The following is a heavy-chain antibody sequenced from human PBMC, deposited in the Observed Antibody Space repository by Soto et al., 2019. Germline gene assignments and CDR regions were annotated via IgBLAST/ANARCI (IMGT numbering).Heavy chain of an antibody. Sequence: EVQLVESGGGLVQPGGSLRLSCAASGFTFSSYSMNWVRQAPGKGLEWVSYISSSSSTIYYADSVKGRFTISRDNAKNSLYLQMNSLRDEDTAVYYCARAFYSVAGTGGLDYWGQGTLVTVSS. V-gene: IGHV3-48*02. D-gene: IGHD6-19*01. CDR3: ARAFYSVAGTGGLDY. J-gene: IGHJ4*02. CDR1: GFTFSSYS. CDR2: ISSSSSTI.